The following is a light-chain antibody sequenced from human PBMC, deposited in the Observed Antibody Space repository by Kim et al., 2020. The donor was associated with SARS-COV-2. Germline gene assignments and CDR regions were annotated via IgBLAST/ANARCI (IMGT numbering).Light chain of an antibody. CDR2: STS. CDR1: TGAVTSGYY. CDR3: LLYYGGAGG. V-gene: IGLV7-43*01. J-gene: IGLJ1*01. Sequence: QAVVTQEPSLTVSPGGTVTLTCASSTGAVTSGYYPNWFQQKPGQAPRALSYSTSNKHSWTPARFPGSLLGGKAALTLSGVQPEDEAGYYCLLYYGGAGGFGTGGKVAVL.